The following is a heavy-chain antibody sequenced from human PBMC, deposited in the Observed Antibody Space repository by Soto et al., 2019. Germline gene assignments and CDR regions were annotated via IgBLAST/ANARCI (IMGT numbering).Heavy chain of an antibody. CDR2: ISGSGGST. J-gene: IGHJ5*02. D-gene: IGHD3-3*01. Sequence: PGGSLRLSCAASGFIFSSYWMSWVRQAPGKGLEWVSAISGSGGSTYYADSVKGRFTISRDNSKNTLYLQMNSLRAEDTALYYCTKLPYDFWTHNWFDPWGQGTLVTVSS. V-gene: IGHV3-23*01. CDR1: GFIFSSYW. CDR3: TKLPYDFWTHNWFDP.